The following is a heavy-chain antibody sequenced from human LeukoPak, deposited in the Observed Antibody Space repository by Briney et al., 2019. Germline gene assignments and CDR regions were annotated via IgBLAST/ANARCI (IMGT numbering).Heavy chain of an antibody. D-gene: IGHD3-22*01. CDR2: IYYSGST. J-gene: IGHJ2*01. CDR3: ARGNHDSSGYYSNYWYFDL. V-gene: IGHV4-59*01. CDR1: GGSISSYY. Sequence: PSETLSLTCTVSGGSISSYYWSWLRQPPGKGLEWIGYIYYSGSTNYNPSLKSRVTISVDTSKNQFSLKLSSVTAADTAVYYCARGNHDSSGYYSNYWYFDLWGRGTLVTVSS.